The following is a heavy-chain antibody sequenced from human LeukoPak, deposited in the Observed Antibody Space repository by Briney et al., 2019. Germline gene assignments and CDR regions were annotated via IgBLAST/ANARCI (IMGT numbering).Heavy chain of an antibody. Sequence: GGSLRLSCAASGFTFSNHWMSWVRRAPGKGLGWVANIKQDGSETYYVDSVRGRFTISRDNAKNSLYLQMNSLRAEDTAVYYCARDFWGAYRVDYFDYWGQGTLVTVSS. V-gene: IGHV3-7*01. CDR3: ARDFWGAYRVDYFDY. CDR2: IKQDGSET. J-gene: IGHJ4*02. D-gene: IGHD3-3*01. CDR1: GFTFSNHW.